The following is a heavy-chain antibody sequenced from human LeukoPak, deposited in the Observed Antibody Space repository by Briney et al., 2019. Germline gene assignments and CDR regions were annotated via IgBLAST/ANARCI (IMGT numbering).Heavy chain of an antibody. CDR2: IYGGGNT. J-gene: IGHJ6*03. Sequence: GGSLRLSCTVSGFTVSSNSWSWVRQAPGKGLEWVSFIYGGGNTHYSDSVKGRFTISRDNSKNTLYLQMNSLRAEDTAVYYCARDGYHYYGSGTYFGYYYMDVWGKGTTVTISS. CDR1: GFTVSSNS. V-gene: IGHV3-53*01. D-gene: IGHD3-10*01. CDR3: ARDGYHYYGSGTYFGYYYMDV.